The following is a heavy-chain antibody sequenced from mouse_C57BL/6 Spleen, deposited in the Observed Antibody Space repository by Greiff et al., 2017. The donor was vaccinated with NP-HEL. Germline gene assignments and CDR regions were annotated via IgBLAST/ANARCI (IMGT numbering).Heavy chain of an antibody. V-gene: IGHV1-80*01. CDR1: GYAFSSYW. CDR3: ARERSYAMDY. CDR2: IYPGDGDT. J-gene: IGHJ4*01. Sequence: VQRVESGAELVKPGASVKISCKASGYAFSSYWMNWVKQRPGKGLEWIGQIYPGDGDTNYNGKFKGKATRTADKSSSTAYMQLSSLTSEDSAVYFCARERSYAMDYWGQGTSVTVSS.